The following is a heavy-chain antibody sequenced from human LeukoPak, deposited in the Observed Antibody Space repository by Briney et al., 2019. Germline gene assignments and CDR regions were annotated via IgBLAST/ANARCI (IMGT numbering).Heavy chain of an antibody. CDR2: IPNDRRNN. Sequence: QAGGSLRLSCAASGFTFSSYGMHWVRQAPDKGLEWVAVIPNDRRNNYYAESVKGRFTISRGNSKNTLYLQMNSLRTEDTAVYYCATSRDFYDTSGYYPYYFDCWGQGTLVTVSS. CDR1: GFTFSSYG. CDR3: ATSRDFYDTSGYYPYYFDC. D-gene: IGHD3-22*01. V-gene: IGHV3-30*03. J-gene: IGHJ4*02.